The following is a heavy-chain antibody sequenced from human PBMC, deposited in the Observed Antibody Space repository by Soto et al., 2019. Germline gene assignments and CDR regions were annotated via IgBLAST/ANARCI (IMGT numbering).Heavy chain of an antibody. CDR3: ARGLTTPIKYYYYYYMDV. D-gene: IGHD4-4*01. CDR1: GDSVSSNSAA. J-gene: IGHJ6*03. V-gene: IGHV6-1*01. Sequence: SQTLSLTCAISGDSVSSNSAAWNWIRQSPSRGLKWLGRTYYRSKWYNDYAVSVKSRITINPDTSKNQFSLQLNSVTPEDTAVYYCARGLTTPIKYYYYYYMDVWGKGTTVTVSS. CDR2: TYYRSKWYN.